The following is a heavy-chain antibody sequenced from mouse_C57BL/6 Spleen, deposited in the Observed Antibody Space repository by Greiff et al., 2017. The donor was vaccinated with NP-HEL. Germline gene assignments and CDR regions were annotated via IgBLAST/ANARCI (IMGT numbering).Heavy chain of an antibody. Sequence: QVQLKQPGAELVKPGASVKLSCKASGYTFTSYWMQWVKQRPGQGLEWIGEIDPSDSYTNYNQKFKGKATLTVDTSSSTAYMQLSSLTSEDSAVYYCARTYGNSYWYFDVWGTGTTVTVSS. J-gene: IGHJ1*03. V-gene: IGHV1-50*01. CDR3: ARTYGNSYWYFDV. CDR1: GYTFTSYW. D-gene: IGHD2-1*01. CDR2: IDPSDSYT.